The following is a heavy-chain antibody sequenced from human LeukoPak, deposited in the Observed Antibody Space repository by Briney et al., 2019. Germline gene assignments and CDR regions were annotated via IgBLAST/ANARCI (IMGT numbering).Heavy chain of an antibody. Sequence: GGSLRLYCAASGFTFSSYAMSWVRQAPGKGLEWVSAISGSGGSTYYADSVKGRFTISRDNSKNTPYLQMNSLRAEDTAVYYCARGHPDYGDLIDYWGQGTLVTVSS. CDR2: ISGSGGST. D-gene: IGHD4-17*01. CDR3: ARGHPDYGDLIDY. J-gene: IGHJ4*02. CDR1: GFTFSSYA. V-gene: IGHV3-23*01.